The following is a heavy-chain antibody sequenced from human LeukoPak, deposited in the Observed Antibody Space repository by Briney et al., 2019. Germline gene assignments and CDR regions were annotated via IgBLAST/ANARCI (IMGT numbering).Heavy chain of an antibody. CDR3: VRDRNYFFDY. Sequence: SETLSLTCTVSGYSISSGYYWGWIRQPPGKGLQWIGTIFHSGITYYDPSLRSRVTVSVDTSKNQFSLNLNSVTAADTAVYYCVRDRNYFFDYWGQGILVTVSS. CDR2: IFHSGIT. CDR1: GYSISSGYY. J-gene: IGHJ4*02. V-gene: IGHV4-38-2*02.